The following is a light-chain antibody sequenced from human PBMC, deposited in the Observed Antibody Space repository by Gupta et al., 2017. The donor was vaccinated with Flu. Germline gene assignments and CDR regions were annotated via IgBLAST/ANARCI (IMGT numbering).Light chain of an antibody. CDR2: DDS. CDR3: QVWDRSNYHWV. V-gene: IGLV3-21*02. CDR1: NIGSRS. Sequence: YVLTQPPAVSVAPGQTASMTCGGNNIGSRSVHWYQQRPGQAPVLVVNDDSDRPSGIPERFSGSNSGNTATLTITRVEAGDEADYYCQVWDRSNYHWVFGGGTKLTVL. J-gene: IGLJ3*02.